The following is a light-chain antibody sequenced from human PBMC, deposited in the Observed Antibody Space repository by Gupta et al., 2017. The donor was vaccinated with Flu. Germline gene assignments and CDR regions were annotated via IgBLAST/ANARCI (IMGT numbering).Light chain of an antibody. Sequence: GDRVTITCRASQGISIWLAWFQKKPRKAPKPLIYKASDLESGVPSRFGGSGSGTEFSLTISSLQPDDFATYYCQQYKSYPWTFGQGTKVEIK. V-gene: IGKV1-5*03. CDR1: QGISIW. CDR2: KAS. CDR3: QQYKSYPWT. J-gene: IGKJ1*01.